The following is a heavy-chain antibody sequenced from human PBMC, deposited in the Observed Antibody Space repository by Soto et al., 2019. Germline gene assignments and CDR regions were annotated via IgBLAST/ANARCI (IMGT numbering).Heavy chain of an antibody. CDR3: ARSLSDFWSGYYSDYYYYYGMDV. CDR1: GGSISSYY. J-gene: IGHJ6*02. CDR2: IYTSGST. D-gene: IGHD3-3*01. Sequence: PSETLSLTCTVSGGSISSYYWSWIRQPAGKRLEWIGRIYTSGSTNYNPSLKSRVTMSVDTSKNRFSLKLSSVTAADTAVYYCARSLSDFWSGYYSDYYYYYGMDVWGQGTTVTVSS. V-gene: IGHV4-4*07.